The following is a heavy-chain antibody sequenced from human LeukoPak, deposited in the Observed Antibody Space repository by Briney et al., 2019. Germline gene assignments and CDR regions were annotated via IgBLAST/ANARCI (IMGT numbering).Heavy chain of an antibody. J-gene: IGHJ5*02. Sequence: ASVKVSCKASGGTSSSYAISWVRQAPGQGLEWMGRIIPILGIANYAQKFQGRVTITADKSTSTAYMELSSLRSEDTAVYYCASHPDGQLVLRSNWFDPWGQGTLVTVSS. CDR1: GGTSSSYA. CDR3: ASHPDGQLVLRSNWFDP. CDR2: IIPILGIA. V-gene: IGHV1-69*04. D-gene: IGHD6-6*01.